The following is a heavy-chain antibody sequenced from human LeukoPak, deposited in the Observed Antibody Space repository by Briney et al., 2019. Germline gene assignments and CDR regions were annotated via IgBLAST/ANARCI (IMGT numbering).Heavy chain of an antibody. V-gene: IGHV1-18*01. D-gene: IGHD2-8*01. CDR3: ARAPQVLFVLMVYADYYFDY. CDR1: GYSFTSYG. Sequence: GASVKVSCKASGYSFTSYGISWVRQAPGQGPEWMGWISAYNGNTNYAQKFQGRVTLTTDTSTSTAYMELRSPRSDDTAVYYCARAPQVLFVLMVYADYYFDYWGQGTLVTVSS. J-gene: IGHJ4*02. CDR2: ISAYNGNT.